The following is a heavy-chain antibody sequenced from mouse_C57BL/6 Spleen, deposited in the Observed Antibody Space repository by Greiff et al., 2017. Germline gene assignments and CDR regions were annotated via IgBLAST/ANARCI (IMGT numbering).Heavy chain of an antibody. CDR3: AREGGYYYGSSYAMDY. CDR1: GYTFTDYY. Sequence: VQLQQSGPELVKPGASVKISCKASGYTFTDYYINWVKQRPGQGLEWIGWIYPGSGNTKYNEKFKGKATLTVDTSSSTAYMQLSSLTSEDSAVYFCAREGGYYYGSSYAMDYWGKGTSVTVAS. V-gene: IGHV1-84*01. CDR2: IYPGSGNT. J-gene: IGHJ4*01. D-gene: IGHD1-1*01.